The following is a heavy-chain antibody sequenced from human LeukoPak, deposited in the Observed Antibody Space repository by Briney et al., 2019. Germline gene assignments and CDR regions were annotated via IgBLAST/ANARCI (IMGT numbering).Heavy chain of an antibody. D-gene: IGHD2-2*01. CDR1: GGTFSSYA. J-gene: IGHJ4*02. V-gene: IGHV1-69*13. CDR3: ARAESPSTYCSSTSCYYFDY. Sequence: SVKISCKASGGTFSSYAISWVRQAPGQGLEWMGGIIPIFGTANYAQKFQGRVTITADESTSTAYMELSSLRSEDTAVYYCARAESPSTYCSSTSCYYFDYWGQGTLVTVSS. CDR2: IIPIFGTA.